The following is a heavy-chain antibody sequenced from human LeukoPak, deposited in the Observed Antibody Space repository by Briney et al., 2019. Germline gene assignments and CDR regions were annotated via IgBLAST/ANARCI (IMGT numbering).Heavy chain of an antibody. D-gene: IGHD2-2*01. J-gene: IGHJ4*02. Sequence: GGSLRLSRAASGFTFSSYSMNWVRQAPGKGLEWVSSISSSSSYIYYADSVKGRFTISRDNAKNSLYLQMNSLRAEDTAVYYCARDARVSSTSCPGYWGQGTLVTVSS. CDR2: ISSSSSYI. CDR3: ARDARVSSTSCPGY. CDR1: GFTFSSYS. V-gene: IGHV3-21*01.